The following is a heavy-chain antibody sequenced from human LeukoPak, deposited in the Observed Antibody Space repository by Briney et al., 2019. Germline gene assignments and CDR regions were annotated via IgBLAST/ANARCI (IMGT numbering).Heavy chain of an antibody. V-gene: IGHV3-21*01. D-gene: IGHD4-11*01. Sequence: GGSLRLSCAASGFTFSSYSMNWVRQAPGEGLEWVSSISSSSSYIYYADSVKGRFTISRDNAKNSLYLQMNSLRAEDTAVYYCARDSTVTADYWGQGTLVTVSS. CDR2: ISSSSSYI. J-gene: IGHJ4*02. CDR1: GFTFSSYS. CDR3: ARDSTVTADY.